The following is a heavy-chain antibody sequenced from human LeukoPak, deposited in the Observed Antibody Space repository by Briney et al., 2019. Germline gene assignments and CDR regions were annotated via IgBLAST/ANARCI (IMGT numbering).Heavy chain of an antibody. CDR3: ARGDGYNFWDY. D-gene: IGHD5-24*01. Sequence: GGSLRLSCAASGFTFSSYSMNWVRQAPGKGLEWVSVFYSGGSTYYADSVKGRFTISSDNSKNTVYLQMNSLRAEDTAVYYCARGDGYNFWDYWGQGTLVTVSS. J-gene: IGHJ4*02. CDR2: FYSGGST. CDR1: GFTFSSYS. V-gene: IGHV3-53*01.